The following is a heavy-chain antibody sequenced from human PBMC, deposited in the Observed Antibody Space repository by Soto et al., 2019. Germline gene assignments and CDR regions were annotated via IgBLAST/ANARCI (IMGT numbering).Heavy chain of an antibody. CDR1: GGTFSSYA. CDR3: ARDYGGNSVLRGYYYGMDV. CDR2: IIPIFGTA. J-gene: IGHJ6*02. Sequence: QVQLVQSGAEVKKPGSSVKVSCKASGGTFSSYAISWVRQAPGQGLEWMGGIIPIFGTANYAQKFQGGVTITADESTSTAYMELSSLRSEDTAVYYCARDYGGNSVLRGYYYGMDVWGQGTTVTVSS. V-gene: IGHV1-69*01. D-gene: IGHD2-21*02.